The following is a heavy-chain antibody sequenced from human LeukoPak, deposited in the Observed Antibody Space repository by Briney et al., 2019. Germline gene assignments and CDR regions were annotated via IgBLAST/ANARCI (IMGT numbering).Heavy chain of an antibody. D-gene: IGHD1-1*01. CDR1: GYTFTSYT. CDR2: INAGNGNT. CDR3: ARYTPRYDAFDI. Sequence: SVKVSCKASGYTFTSYTMHWVRQAPGQRLEWMGWINAGNGNTKYSQKLQGRVTITRDTSASTAYMELSSLRSEDTAVYYCARYTPRYDAFDIWGQGTMVTVSS. V-gene: IGHV1-3*01. J-gene: IGHJ3*02.